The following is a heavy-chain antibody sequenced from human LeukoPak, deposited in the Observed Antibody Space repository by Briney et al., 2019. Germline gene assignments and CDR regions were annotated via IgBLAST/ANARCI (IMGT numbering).Heavy chain of an antibody. CDR1: GFTFSRYS. V-gene: IGHV3-21*01. CDR3: ARDYGYCSSTSCYTFGY. Sequence: GGSPRLSCAASGFTFSRYSMNWVRQAPGKGLEWVSSISSSSSYIYYADSVKGRFTISRDNAKNSLYLQMNSLRAEDTAVYYCARDYGYCSSTSCYTFGYWGQGTLVTVSS. CDR2: ISSSSSYI. D-gene: IGHD2-2*02. J-gene: IGHJ4*02.